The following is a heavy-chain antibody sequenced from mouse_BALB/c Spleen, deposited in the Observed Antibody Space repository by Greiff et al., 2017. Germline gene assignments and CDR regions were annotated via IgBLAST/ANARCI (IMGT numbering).Heavy chain of an antibody. V-gene: IGHV1S22*01. Sequence: LKHPGSELVRPGASVKLSCKASGYTFTSYWMHWVKQRPGQGLEWIGNIYPGSGSTNYDEKFKSKATLTVDTSSSTAYMQLSSLTSEDSAVYYCTRRGPYYFDYWGQGTTLTVSS. CDR3: TRRGPYYFDY. CDR2: IYPGSGST. J-gene: IGHJ2*01. CDR1: GYTFTSYW.